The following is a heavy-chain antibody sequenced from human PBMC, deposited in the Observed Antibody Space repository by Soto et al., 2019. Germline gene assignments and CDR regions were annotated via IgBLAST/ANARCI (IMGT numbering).Heavy chain of an antibody. V-gene: IGHV3-23*01. D-gene: IGHD4-17*01. CDR3: AKDRHGKNNWFES. Sequence: PXGALRGLGSGSGCSISAYAMVWIRRGQGKGLEWVSTISGSGDETRYADSVRVRFIISRDNSRNTVRLQMKSLRVDDSAVYYCAKDRHGKNNWFESWGQGTLVTVYS. CDR2: ISGSGDET. CDR1: GCSISAYA. J-gene: IGHJ5*01.